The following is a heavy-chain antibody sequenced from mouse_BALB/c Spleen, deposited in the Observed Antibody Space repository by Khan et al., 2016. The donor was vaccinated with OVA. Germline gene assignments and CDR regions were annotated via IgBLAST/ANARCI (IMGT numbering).Heavy chain of an antibody. CDR1: GYTFTNYG. D-gene: IGHD2-14*01. V-gene: IGHV9-3-1*01. CDR2: INTYTGEP. CDR3: ARVRYNGTMDY. J-gene: IGHJ4*01. Sequence: QIQLVQSGPELKKPGETVKISCKASGYTFTNYGMNWVKQAPGKGLKWMGWINTYTGEPTYADDFKGRFAFSLETSASTAHLQINNLKNEDTATDGCARVRYNGTMDYWGQGTSVTVSS.